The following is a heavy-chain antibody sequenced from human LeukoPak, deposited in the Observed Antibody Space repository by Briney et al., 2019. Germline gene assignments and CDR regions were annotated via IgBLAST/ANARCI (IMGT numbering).Heavy chain of an antibody. D-gene: IGHD5-18*01. J-gene: IGHJ4*02. CDR3: ARGQKYRYGYTVTELGSGYFDY. CDR2: IYTSGST. V-gene: IGHV4-4*07. Sequence: PSETLSLTCTVSGGSISSYYWSWIRQPAGKGLEWIGRIYTSGSTNYNPSLKSRVTMSVDTSKNQFSLRLSSVTAADTAVYFCARGQKYRYGYTVTELGSGYFDYWGQGTLVTVSS. CDR1: GGSISSYY.